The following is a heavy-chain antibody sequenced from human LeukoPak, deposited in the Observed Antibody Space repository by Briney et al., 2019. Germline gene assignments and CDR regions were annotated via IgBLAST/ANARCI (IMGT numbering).Heavy chain of an antibody. D-gene: IGHD2-21*01. CDR1: GGPISSSSYY. CDR3: AGHGRDSLGNFDY. CDR2: IYYSGST. Sequence: SETLSLTCTVSGGPISSSSYYWGWIRQSPGEGLEWIGSIYYSGSTYYNPSLESRLTISVDTSKNQFSLRLTSVTAADTAVYYCAGHGRDSLGNFDYWGQGTLVTVSS. V-gene: IGHV4-39*01. J-gene: IGHJ4*02.